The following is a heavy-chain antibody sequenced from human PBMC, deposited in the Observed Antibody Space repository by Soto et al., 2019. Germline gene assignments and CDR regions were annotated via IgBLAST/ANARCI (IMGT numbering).Heavy chain of an antibody. J-gene: IGHJ4*02. CDR2: ITSRADST. V-gene: IGHV3-23*01. CDR1: GFSFSNYA. Sequence: PGGSLRLSCTTSGFSFSNYAMSWVRQAPGKGLEWVSAITSRADSTYSADSVKGRFTISRDNSQSTLYLQMTGLRAEDTAVYFCAKDRASGWYSAFDYWGQGALVTVSS. CDR3: AKDRASGWYSAFDY. D-gene: IGHD6-19*01.